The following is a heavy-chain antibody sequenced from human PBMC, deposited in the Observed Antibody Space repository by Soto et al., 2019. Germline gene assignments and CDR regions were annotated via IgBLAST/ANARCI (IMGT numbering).Heavy chain of an antibody. CDR1: GFTFDDYT. V-gene: IGHV3-43*01. D-gene: IGHD6-13*01. CDR2: ISWDGGST. Sequence: PVGSLRLSCAASGFTFDDYTMHWVRQATGKGLEWVSLISWDGGSTYYADSVKGRFTISRDNSKNSLYLQMNSLRTEDTALYYCAKDKRAPAAAGTVVGEFHCWRQGT. J-gene: IGHJ3*01. CDR3: AKDKRAPAAAGTVVGEFHC.